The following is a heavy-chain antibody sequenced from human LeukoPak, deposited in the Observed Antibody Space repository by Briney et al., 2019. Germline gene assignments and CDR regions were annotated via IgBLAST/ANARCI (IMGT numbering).Heavy chain of an antibody. CDR2: ISSNGGST. V-gene: IGHV3-64D*06. CDR1: GFTFSSYA. CDR3: VKDYGVGAQTLYYFDY. J-gene: IGHJ4*02. D-gene: IGHD1-26*01. Sequence: GGSLRLSCSASGFTFSSYAMHWVRQAPGKGLEYVSAISSNGGSTYYADSVKGRFTISRDNSKNTLYLQMSSLRAEDTAVYYCVKDYGVGAQTLYYFDYWGQGTLVTVSS.